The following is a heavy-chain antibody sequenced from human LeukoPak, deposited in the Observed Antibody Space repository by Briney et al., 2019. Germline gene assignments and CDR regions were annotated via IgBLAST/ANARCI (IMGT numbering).Heavy chain of an antibody. CDR1: GFAFDTYS. D-gene: IGHD5-18*01. Sequence: GGSLRLSCAATGFAFDTYSMNWVRQAPGKGLEWVSYICVTRALNYADSVKGRFTTSRDNAKNSLYPQMNSLRDEDTAVYYCVRDHSYAFDYWGKGTLVTPST. CDR3: VRDHSYAFDY. CDR2: ICVTRAL. V-gene: IGHV3-48*02. J-gene: IGHJ4*02.